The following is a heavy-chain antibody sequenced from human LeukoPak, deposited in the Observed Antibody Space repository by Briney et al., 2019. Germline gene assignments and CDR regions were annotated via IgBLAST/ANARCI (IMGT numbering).Heavy chain of an antibody. D-gene: IGHD5-18*01. Sequence: PSETLSLTCTVSGGSISSYYWSWIRQPPGKGLEWIGYIYYSGSTNYNPSLKSRVTISVDTSKNQFSLKLSSVTAADTAVYYCARQGYSYGFNWFDPWGQGTLVTVSS. V-gene: IGHV4-59*08. CDR3: ARQGYSYGFNWFDP. CDR1: GGSISSYY. CDR2: IYYSGST. J-gene: IGHJ5*02.